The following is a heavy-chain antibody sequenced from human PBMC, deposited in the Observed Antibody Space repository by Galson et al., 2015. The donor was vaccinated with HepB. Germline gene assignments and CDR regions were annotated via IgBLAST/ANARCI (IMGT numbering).Heavy chain of an antibody. CDR3: AREYTSGWDRIDY. CDR1: GFSLSNYW. CDR2: INSDGSST. Sequence: SLRLSCAASGFSLSNYWMHWVRQAPGKGLVWVSRINSDGSSTSYADSVKGRFTISRDNAKNTLYLQMNSLRAEDTAVYYCAREYTSGWDRIDYWGQGTLVTVSS. V-gene: IGHV3-74*01. D-gene: IGHD6-19*01. J-gene: IGHJ4*02.